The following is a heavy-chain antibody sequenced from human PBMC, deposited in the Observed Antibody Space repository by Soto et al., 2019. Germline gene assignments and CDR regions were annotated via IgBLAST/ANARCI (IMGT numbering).Heavy chain of an antibody. CDR3: AKGQLVPWSRFDP. D-gene: IGHD6-6*01. V-gene: IGHV3-23*01. Sequence: EAQLLESGGGLVQPGGSLRLSCAASGFTFSSYAMSWVRQAPGKGLEWVSSLSDNGESSYYADSVKGRFTISRDNSKNILELQMNSLRLEDTAVYYCAKGQLVPWSRFDPWGQGALVTVSS. CDR1: GFTFSSYA. J-gene: IGHJ5*02. CDR2: LSDNGESS.